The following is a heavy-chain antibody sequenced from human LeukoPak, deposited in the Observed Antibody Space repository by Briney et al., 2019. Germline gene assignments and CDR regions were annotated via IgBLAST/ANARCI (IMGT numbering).Heavy chain of an antibody. CDR1: GGTFSNYA. CDR3: ARDRWPVTRIQYYYSMDV. J-gene: IGHJ6*03. D-gene: IGHD4-17*01. Sequence: GASVKVSCKASGGTFSNYAVSWVRQAPGQGLEWMGGIIPMYGTTNYAQKFQGRVTITADKSTSTVYIELSSLRSEDTAVYYCARDRWPVTRIQYYYSMDVWGKGTTVTVSS. V-gene: IGHV1-69*06. CDR2: IIPMYGTT.